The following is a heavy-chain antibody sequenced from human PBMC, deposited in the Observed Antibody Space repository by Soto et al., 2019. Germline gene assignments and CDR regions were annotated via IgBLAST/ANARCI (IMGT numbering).Heavy chain of an antibody. CDR1: GITSSSYT. V-gene: IGHV3-21*01. Sequence: GVSMRFSCAACGITSSSYTMNGVRQAQESALEWLSSIGTCSSYIYYADSVKGRFTISRDNAKNSLFKQTNSLRADDTAVYSCARDTARDSLYYYYGRDVWGQGTTVTVSS. CDR2: IGTCSSYI. CDR3: ARDTARDSLYYYYGRDV. D-gene: IGHD2-21*02. J-gene: IGHJ6*02.